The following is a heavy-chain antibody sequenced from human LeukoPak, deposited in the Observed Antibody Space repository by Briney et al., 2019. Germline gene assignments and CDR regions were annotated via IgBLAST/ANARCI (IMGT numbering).Heavy chain of an antibody. CDR2: ISYDGSNK. CDR3: ARGVSTLEYFDY. CDR1: GFTFSSYG. V-gene: IGHV3-30*03. J-gene: IGHJ4*02. D-gene: IGHD3-3*01. Sequence: GRSLRLSCAASGFTFSSYGMHWVRQAPGKGLEWVAVISYDGSNKYYADSVKGRFTISTDNAKNSLYLQMNSMRAEDTAVYYCARGVSTLEYFDYWGQGTLVTVSS.